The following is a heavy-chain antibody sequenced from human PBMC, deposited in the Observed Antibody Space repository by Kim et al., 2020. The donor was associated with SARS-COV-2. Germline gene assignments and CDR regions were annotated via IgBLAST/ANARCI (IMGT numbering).Heavy chain of an antibody. V-gene: IGHV4-38-2*02. J-gene: IGHJ4*02. D-gene: IGHD6-19*01. CDR2: TYHSGST. CDR1: GYSISSGYY. CDR3: ARQAGYSSGWFDY. Sequence: SETLSPTCTVSGYSISSGYYWGWIWQPPGKGLEWIGSTYHSGSTYYNPSLKSRVTISVDTSKNQFSLNLSSVTAADTAVYYCARQAGYSSGWFDYWGQGTLDTISS.